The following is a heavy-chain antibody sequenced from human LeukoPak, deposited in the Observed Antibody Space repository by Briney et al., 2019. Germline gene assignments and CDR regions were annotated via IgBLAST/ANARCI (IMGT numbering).Heavy chain of an antibody. CDR1: GYTFTSYD. D-gene: IGHD6-19*01. Sequence: GASVKVSCKASGYTFTSYDINWVRQATGQGLEWMGWMNPNSGNTGYAQKFQGRVTMTRNTFISTAYMELSSLRSEDTAVYYCARTSGYSSGWYNFDYYYGMDVWGQGTTVTVSS. J-gene: IGHJ6*02. CDR3: ARTSGYSSGWYNFDYYYGMDV. V-gene: IGHV1-8*01. CDR2: MNPNSGNT.